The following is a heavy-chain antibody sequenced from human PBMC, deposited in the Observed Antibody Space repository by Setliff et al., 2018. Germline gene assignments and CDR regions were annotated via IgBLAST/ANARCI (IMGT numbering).Heavy chain of an antibody. CDR2: VSFFGAS. Sequence: PSETLSLTCSVSDVSISDTTYYWAWVRQPPGKGLEWIGTVSFFGASYSNPSLKSRLTISLDKSKNQFSLILRSVTAADTAVYYCARGRMRGSCSGPSCTYDPFDIWGQGTPVTVSS. CDR3: ARGRMRGSCSGPSCTYDPFDI. D-gene: IGHD2-2*01. J-gene: IGHJ3*02. V-gene: IGHV4-39*07. CDR1: DVSISDTTYY.